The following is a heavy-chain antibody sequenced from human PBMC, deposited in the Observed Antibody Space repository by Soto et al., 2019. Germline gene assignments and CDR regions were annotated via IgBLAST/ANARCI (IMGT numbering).Heavy chain of an antibody. CDR1: GFTFSSYA. CDR2: ISGSGGST. J-gene: IGHJ4*02. Sequence: VGSLRLSCAASGFTFSSYAMSWVRQAPGKGLEWVSAISGSGGSTYYADSVKGRFTISRDNSKNTPYLQMNSLRAEDTAVYYCAKDQDSSGYYFTNWGQGTLVTVSS. V-gene: IGHV3-23*01. CDR3: AKDQDSSGYYFTN. D-gene: IGHD3-22*01.